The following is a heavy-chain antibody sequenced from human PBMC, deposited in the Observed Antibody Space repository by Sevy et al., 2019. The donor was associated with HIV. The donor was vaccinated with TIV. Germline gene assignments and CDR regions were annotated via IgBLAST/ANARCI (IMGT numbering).Heavy chain of an antibody. CDR1: GFTFDDYG. CDR3: ARDRGRLVRTTTDF. V-gene: IGHV3-20*04. J-gene: IGHJ4*02. D-gene: IGHD1-26*01. Sequence: GGSLRHSCAASGFTFDDYGMSWVRQAPGKGLEWVSGINWNGGTTGYADSVKGRFTVSRDNAKNSLFMQMVSLRAEDTAFYYCARDRGRLVRTTTDFWGQGTLVTVSS. CDR2: INWNGGTT.